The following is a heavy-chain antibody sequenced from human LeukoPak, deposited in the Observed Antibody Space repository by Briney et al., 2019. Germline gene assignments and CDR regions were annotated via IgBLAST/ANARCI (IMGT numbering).Heavy chain of an antibody. J-gene: IGHJ4*02. V-gene: IGHV4-30-4*01. CDR3: ARIVGDTPSEYYFDC. CDR1: GGSISSGDYY. Sequence: SETLSLTCTVSGGSISSGDYYWSWIRQPPGKGLEWIGYMHYSGSAYYKLSLKNRLSISVDTSKNQYSLKLRSVTAADTAVYYCARIVGDTPSEYYFDCWGQGTLVTVSP. D-gene: IGHD1-26*01. CDR2: MHYSGSA.